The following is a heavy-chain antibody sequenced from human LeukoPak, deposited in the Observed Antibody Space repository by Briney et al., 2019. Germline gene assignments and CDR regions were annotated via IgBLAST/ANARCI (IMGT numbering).Heavy chain of an antibody. CDR1: GYTFTSYA. J-gene: IGHJ4*02. V-gene: IGHV1-3*01. D-gene: IGHD6-19*01. CDR3: ARGRGYSSGWYYFDY. CDR2: INAGNGNT. Sequence: ASVKVSCKASGYTFTSYAMRWVRQAPGQRLEWMGWINAGNGNTKYSQKFQGRVTITRDTSASTAYMELSSLRSEDTAVYYCARGRGYSSGWYYFDYWGQGTLVTVSS.